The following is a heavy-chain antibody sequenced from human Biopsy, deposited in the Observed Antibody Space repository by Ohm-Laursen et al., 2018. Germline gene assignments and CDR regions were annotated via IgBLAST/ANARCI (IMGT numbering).Heavy chain of an antibody. CDR3: VRGRSPATY. V-gene: IGHV4-34*01. J-gene: IGHJ4*02. CDR1: GGSFSGYY. Sequence: SETLSLTCSVYGGSFSGYYWSWIRQPPGKGLEWIGEINHSGSTNYNPSLKSRVTISVDTSKNQFSLKLSSVTAADTAVYYCVRGRSPATYWGQGALVIVSS. CDR2: INHSGST.